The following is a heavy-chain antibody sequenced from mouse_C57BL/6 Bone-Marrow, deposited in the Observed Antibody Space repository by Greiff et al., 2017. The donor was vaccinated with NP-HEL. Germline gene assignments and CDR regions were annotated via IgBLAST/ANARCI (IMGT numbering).Heavy chain of an antibody. Sequence: QVQLQQPGAELVRPGSSVKLSCKASGYTFTSYWMDWVKQRPGQGLEWIGNIYPSDSETHYNQKFKDKATLTVDKSSSTAYMQLSSLTSEDSAVYYCARNGSSGYWYFDVWGTGTTVTVSS. D-gene: IGHD1-1*01. CDR1: GYTFTSYW. V-gene: IGHV1-61*01. J-gene: IGHJ1*03. CDR3: ARNGSSGYWYFDV. CDR2: IYPSDSET.